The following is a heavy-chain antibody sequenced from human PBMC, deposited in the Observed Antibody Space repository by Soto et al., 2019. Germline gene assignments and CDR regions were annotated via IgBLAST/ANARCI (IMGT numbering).Heavy chain of an antibody. CDR3: ARGSPGTNWFDP. CDR1: GYTVTGYH. D-gene: IGHD1-1*01. Sequence: ASVKVSCLPSGYTVTGYHIHWVRQAPGQGLEWMGGISPNTGGTQYAEKFRDRVTMTRDTSSSMVYMELTRLTSDDTAIYYCARGSPGTNWFDPWGQGTLVTVSS. J-gene: IGHJ5*02. CDR2: ISPNTGGT. V-gene: IGHV1-2*02.